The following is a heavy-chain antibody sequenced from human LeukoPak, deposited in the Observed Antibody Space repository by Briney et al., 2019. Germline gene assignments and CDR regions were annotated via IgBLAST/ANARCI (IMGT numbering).Heavy chain of an antibody. CDR1: GFTYSRYW. CDR3: ARDRAYYVNSAPLHY. D-gene: IGHD3-22*01. J-gene: IGHJ4*02. CDR2: IKEDGSEK. V-gene: IGHV3-7*01. Sequence: GGSLRLSCAASGFTYSRYWMTGVRQAPGKGLEWVAKIKEDGSEKNYVDSVKGRFTISRDNAKNSLYLQMNSLRAEDTAEYYCARDRAYYVNSAPLHYWGQGTLVTVSS.